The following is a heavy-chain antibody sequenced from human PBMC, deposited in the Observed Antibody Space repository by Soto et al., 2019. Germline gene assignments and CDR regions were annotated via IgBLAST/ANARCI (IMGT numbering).Heavy chain of an antibody. CDR2: ISSSSSYI. Sequence: GGSLRLSCAASGFTFSSYSMNWVRQAPGKGLEWVSSISSSSSYIYYADSVKGRFTISRDNAKNSLYLQMNSLRAEDTAVYYCARDAATVKLSWYYYYYMDVWGKGTTVTVSS. CDR1: GFTFSSYS. CDR3: ARDAATVKLSWYYYYYMDV. V-gene: IGHV3-21*01. J-gene: IGHJ6*03. D-gene: IGHD4-4*01.